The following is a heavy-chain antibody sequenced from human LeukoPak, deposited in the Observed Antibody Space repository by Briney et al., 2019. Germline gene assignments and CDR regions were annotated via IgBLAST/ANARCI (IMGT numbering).Heavy chain of an antibody. CDR3: AKDLMITFGGANGGGFDY. D-gene: IGHD3-16*01. J-gene: IGHJ4*02. Sequence: PGGSLRLSCAASGFTFSSYGMHWVRQAPGKGLEWVSAISGSGGSTYYADSVKGRFTISRDNSKNTLYLQMNSLRAEDTAVYYCAKDLMITFGGANGGGFDYWGQGTLVTVSS. CDR2: ISGSGGST. V-gene: IGHV3-23*01. CDR1: GFTFSSYG.